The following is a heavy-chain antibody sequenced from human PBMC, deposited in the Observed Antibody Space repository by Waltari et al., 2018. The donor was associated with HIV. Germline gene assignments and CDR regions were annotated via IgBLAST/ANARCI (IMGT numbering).Heavy chain of an antibody. D-gene: IGHD7-27*01. CDR2: IYPSDSDT. J-gene: IGHJ3*02. V-gene: IGHV5-51*01. CDR3: ARVRLGGDDGLDI. CDR1: GYSFSSYW. Sequence: EEQLVQSAAEVKKVGEPLKMSCEAFGYSFSSYWIAWVRQVPGKGLEWLGIIYPSDSDTRYSPSFQGQVTMSVDKSINTAYLQWRSLRASDSAMYYCARVRLGGDDGLDIWGQGTVVTIST.